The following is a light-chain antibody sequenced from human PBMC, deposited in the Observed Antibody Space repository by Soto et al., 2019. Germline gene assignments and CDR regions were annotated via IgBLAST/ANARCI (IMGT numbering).Light chain of an antibody. CDR3: QQYNNWPPLT. Sequence: EIVMTQSPATLSVSPGERATLSCRASQSVSGNLAWYQQKPGQAPRLLIYGASTGATGIPARFSGSGSGTEFTLTISSLQSEDFAAYYCQQYNNWPPLTFGGGTKVEIK. CDR1: QSVSGN. V-gene: IGKV3-15*01. CDR2: GAS. J-gene: IGKJ4*01.